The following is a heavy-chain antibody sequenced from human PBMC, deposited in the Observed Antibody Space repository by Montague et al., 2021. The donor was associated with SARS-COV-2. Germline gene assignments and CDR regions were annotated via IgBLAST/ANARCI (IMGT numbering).Heavy chain of an antibody. CDR1: GGSFSGYY. J-gene: IGHJ6*03. CDR3: ARLRDGVVPSPILGVGPYYSYYYMDV. D-gene: IGHD3-10*01. CDR2: INHGGST. Sequence: SETLSLTCAVHGGSFSGYYWNWIRQRPGKGLEWIGEINHGGSTKYSPSLKSRLTISADTSKNQFSLKLTSVAAADTAVNYCARLRDGVVPSPILGVGPYYSYYYMDVWGRGTTVTVSS. V-gene: IGHV4-34*01.